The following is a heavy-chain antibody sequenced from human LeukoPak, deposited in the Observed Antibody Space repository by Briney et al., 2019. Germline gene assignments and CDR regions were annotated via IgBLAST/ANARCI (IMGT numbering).Heavy chain of an antibody. D-gene: IGHD6-13*01. CDR3: ATAGTEDYYYYYYMDV. V-gene: IGHV4-34*01. CDR2: INHSGST. Sequence: SETLSLTCAVYGGSFSGYYWSWIRQPPGKGLEWIGEINHSGSTNYNPSLKSRVTISVDTSKNQFSLKLSSVTAADTAVYYCATAGTEDYYYYYYMDVWGKGTTVTVSS. J-gene: IGHJ6*03. CDR1: GGSFSGYY.